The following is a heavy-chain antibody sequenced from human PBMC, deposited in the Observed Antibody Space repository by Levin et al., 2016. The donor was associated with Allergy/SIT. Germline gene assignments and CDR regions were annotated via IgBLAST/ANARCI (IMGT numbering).Heavy chain of an antibody. Sequence: GGSLRLSCAASGFTFSSYAMHWVRQAPGKGLEWVAVISYDGSNKYYADSVKGRFTISRDNSKNTLYLQMNSLRAEDTAVYYCARDSSDGYSYGGFDYWGQGTLVTVSS. CDR2: ISYDGSNK. D-gene: IGHD5-18*01. CDR1: GFTFSSYA. J-gene: IGHJ4*02. V-gene: IGHV3-30-3*01. CDR3: ARDSSDGYSYGGFDY.